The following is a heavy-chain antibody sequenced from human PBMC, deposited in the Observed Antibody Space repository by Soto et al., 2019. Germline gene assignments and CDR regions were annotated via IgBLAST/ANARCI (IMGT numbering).Heavy chain of an antibody. J-gene: IGHJ4*02. V-gene: IGHV1-46*01. CDR1: GYTFTSYY. D-gene: IGHD3-22*01. Sequence: ASVKVSCKASGYTFTSYYMHWVRQAPGQGLEWMGIINPSGGSTSYAQKFQGRVTMTRDTSTSTVYMELSSLRSEDTAVYYCASDSYDSSCHYSPLDFWGQGTLVTVSS. CDR3: ASDSYDSSCHYSPLDF. CDR2: INPSGGST.